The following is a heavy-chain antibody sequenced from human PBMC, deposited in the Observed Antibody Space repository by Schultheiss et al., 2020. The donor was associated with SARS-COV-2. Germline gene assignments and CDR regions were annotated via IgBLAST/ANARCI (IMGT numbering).Heavy chain of an antibody. V-gene: IGHV3-33*08. CDR3: ARAWGGYSYGYGWYFDL. CDR2: IWYDGSNK. J-gene: IGHJ2*01. Sequence: GGSLRLSCSASGFTFSSYGMHWVRQAPGKGLEWVAVIWYDGSNKYYADSVKGRFTISRDNSKNTLYLQMNSLRAEDTAVYYCARAWGGYSYGYGWYFDLWGRGTLVTVSS. CDR1: GFTFSSYG. D-gene: IGHD5-18*01.